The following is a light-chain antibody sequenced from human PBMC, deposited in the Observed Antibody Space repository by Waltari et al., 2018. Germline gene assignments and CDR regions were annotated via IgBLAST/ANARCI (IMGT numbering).Light chain of an antibody. V-gene: IGKV3-20*01. Sequence: EIVLTQSPGTLSLSPGERVTLSCRASQSIRGSLAWYQQKPGQAPRLLIYGASSRAAGIPDRFSGSGSGTDFSLTISRLEPEDFAVYYCQHYLRLPVTFGRETKVEIK. J-gene: IGKJ1*01. CDR1: QSIRGS. CDR3: QHYLRLPVT. CDR2: GAS.